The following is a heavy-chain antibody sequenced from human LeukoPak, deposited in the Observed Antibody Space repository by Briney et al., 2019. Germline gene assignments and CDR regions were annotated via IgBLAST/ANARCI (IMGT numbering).Heavy chain of an antibody. CDR3: ASHSYGVDY. CDR2: INHSGST. D-gene: IGHD5-18*01. Sequence: PSETLSLTCAVYGGSSSGYYWSWIRQPPGKGLEWIGEINHSGSTNYNPSLKSRVTISVDTSKNQFSLKLSSVTAADTAVYYCASHSYGVDYWGQGTLVTVSS. V-gene: IGHV4-34*01. J-gene: IGHJ4*02. CDR1: GGSSSGYY.